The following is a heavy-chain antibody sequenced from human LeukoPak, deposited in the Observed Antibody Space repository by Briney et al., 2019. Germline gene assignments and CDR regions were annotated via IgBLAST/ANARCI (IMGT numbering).Heavy chain of an antibody. D-gene: IGHD6-13*01. J-gene: IGHJ4*02. CDR1: GFTFSSYS. CDR3: ARERSSSWIALGY. V-gene: IGHV3-48*01. Sequence: GGSLRLSCAASGFTFSSYSMNWVRQAPGKGLEWVSYISSSSSTIYYADSVKGRFTISRDNAKNSLYLQMNSLRAEDTAVYYCARERSSSWIALGYWGQGTLVTVSS. CDR2: ISSSSSTI.